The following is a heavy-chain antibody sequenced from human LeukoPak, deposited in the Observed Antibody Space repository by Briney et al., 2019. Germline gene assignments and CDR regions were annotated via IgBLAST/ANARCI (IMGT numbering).Heavy chain of an antibody. CDR3: ARTAYARFFDL. D-gene: IGHD2-21*01. V-gene: IGHV4-59*01. CDR2: IYGSGST. J-gene: IGHJ2*01. CDR1: GGSISSYY. Sequence: PSETLSLTCTVSGGSISSYYWSWIRQPPGKGLEWIGHIYGSGSTNYNPSLKSRVTLSIDTSKNQFSLKLSSVTAADTAVYYCARTAYARFFDLWGRGTLVTVSS.